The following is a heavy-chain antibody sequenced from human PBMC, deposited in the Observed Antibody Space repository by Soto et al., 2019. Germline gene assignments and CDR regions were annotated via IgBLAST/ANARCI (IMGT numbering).Heavy chain of an antibody. CDR3: ASSHLLGGYGY. V-gene: IGHV4-59*08. CDR1: GGSISSYY. D-gene: IGHD5-12*01. Sequence: PSETLSLTCTVSGGSISSYYWSWIRQPPGKGLEWIGYIYYSGSTNYNPSLKSRVTISVDTSKNQFSLKLSSVTAADTAVYYCASSHLLGGYGYWGQGTLVTVSS. CDR2: IYYSGST. J-gene: IGHJ4*02.